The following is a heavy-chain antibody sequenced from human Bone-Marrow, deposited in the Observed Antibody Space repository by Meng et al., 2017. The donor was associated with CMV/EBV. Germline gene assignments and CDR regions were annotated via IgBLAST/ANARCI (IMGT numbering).Heavy chain of an antibody. CDR2: ISYDGSNK. Sequence: CAASGFTFSSYGMHWVRQAPGKGLEWVAVISYDGSNKYYADSVKGRFTISRDNSKNTLYLQMNSLRAEDTAVYYCAKDSLSGALDIWGQGTMVTVSS. CDR1: GFTFSSYG. D-gene: IGHD3-10*01. CDR3: AKDSLSGALDI. V-gene: IGHV3-30*18. J-gene: IGHJ3*02.